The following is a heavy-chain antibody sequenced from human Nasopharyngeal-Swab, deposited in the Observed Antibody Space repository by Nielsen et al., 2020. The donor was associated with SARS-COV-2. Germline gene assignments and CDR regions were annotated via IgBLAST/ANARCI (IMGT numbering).Heavy chain of an antibody. D-gene: IGHD6-13*01. CDR2: IDWDDDK. CDR3: ARIKSTAAAGVGGAFDI. Sequence: SGPTLAKPTQTLTLTCTFSGFSRSTSGMCVSWIRQPPGKALEWLALIDWDDDKYYSTSLKTRLTISKGTSKNQVVLTMTNMDPVDTATYYCARIKSTAAAGVGGAFDIWGQGTMVTVSS. V-gene: IGHV2-70*01. CDR1: GFSRSTSGMC. J-gene: IGHJ3*02.